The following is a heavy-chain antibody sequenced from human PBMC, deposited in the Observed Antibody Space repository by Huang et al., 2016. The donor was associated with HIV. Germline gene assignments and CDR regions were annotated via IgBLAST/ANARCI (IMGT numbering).Heavy chain of an antibody. V-gene: IGHV4-39*01. D-gene: IGHD3-10*01. CDR3: ARHREGPVAYYSGWGSHLNYMDV. J-gene: IGHJ6*03. CDR1: GGSIRSSDYH. Sequence: QLLLQESGPGLVKPSEALALTCAVSGGSIRSSDYHWGWIRQPPGKGLEVIGSIYYKVSTHYSPSLKSRVTIAVDTSKNLFFLNLTSMTAADTAVYYCARHREGPVAYYSGWGSHLNYMDVWGRGRTVVVSS. CDR2: IYYKVST.